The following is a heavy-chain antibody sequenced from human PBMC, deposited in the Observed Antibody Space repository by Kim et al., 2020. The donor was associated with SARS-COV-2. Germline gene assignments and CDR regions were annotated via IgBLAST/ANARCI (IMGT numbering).Heavy chain of an antibody. CDR3: AKRYSSGWYGYDAFDI. J-gene: IGHJ3*02. D-gene: IGHD6-19*01. CDR2: ISYDGSNK. Sequence: GGSLRLSCAASGFTFSSYGMHWVRQAPGKGLEWVAVISYDGSNKDYADSVKGRFTISRDNSKNTLYLQMNSLRAEDTAVYYCAKRYSSGWYGYDAFDIWG. CDR1: GFTFSSYG. V-gene: IGHV3-30*18.